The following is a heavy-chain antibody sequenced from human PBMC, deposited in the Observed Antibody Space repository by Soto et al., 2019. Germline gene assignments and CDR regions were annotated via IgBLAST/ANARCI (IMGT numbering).Heavy chain of an antibody. CDR1: GYTFTLYT. Sequence: QVQIVQSGAEVKKPGASVKVSCKTSGYTFTLYTIHWVRQAPGRRLEWMGWINTGNGNTKFSQRFQGRVTMSSDTSASTAYMELSSLTSEDTAVYYCAKLGGGYIFGPYLDFWGQGTLVTVSS. D-gene: IGHD5-18*01. V-gene: IGHV1-3*04. J-gene: IGHJ4*02. CDR3: AKLGGGYIFGPYLDF. CDR2: INTGNGNT.